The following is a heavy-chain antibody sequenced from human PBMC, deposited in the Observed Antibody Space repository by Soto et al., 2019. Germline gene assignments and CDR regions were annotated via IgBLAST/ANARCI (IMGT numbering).Heavy chain of an antibody. V-gene: IGHV4-59*01. CDR2: IFYSGST. D-gene: IGHD2-21*02. CDR3: ARDRKKVTWYYGMDV. J-gene: IGHJ6*02. Sequence: SETLSLTCTVSGGSISSYYWSWIRQPPGKGLEWIGHIFYSGSTEYNPSLKSRVTISVDTSKTQFSLKLSSVTAADTAVYYCARDRKKVTWYYGMDVWGQGTTVTV. CDR1: GGSISSYY.